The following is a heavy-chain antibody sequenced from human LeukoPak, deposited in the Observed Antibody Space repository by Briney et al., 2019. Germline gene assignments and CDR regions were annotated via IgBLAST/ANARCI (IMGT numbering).Heavy chain of an antibody. D-gene: IGHD2-2*01. CDR2: IYYSGST. CDR1: GGSISSSSYY. CDR3: ARHNSKYHTLGY. V-gene: IGHV4-39*01. J-gene: IGHJ4*02. Sequence: PSETLSRTCTVSGGSISSSSYYWGWIRQPPGKGLEWIGSIYYSGSTYYNPSLKSRVSISVDTSKSQFSLKLTSVTAADTAVYYCARHNSKYHTLGYWGQGTLVTVSS.